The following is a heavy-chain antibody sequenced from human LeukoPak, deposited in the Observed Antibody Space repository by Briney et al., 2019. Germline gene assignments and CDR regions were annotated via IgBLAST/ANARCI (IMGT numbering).Heavy chain of an antibody. CDR3: ARDKIVGATHFDY. CDR2: IKQDGGEK. Sequence: GGSLRLSCAASGFSFNRYWMSWVRQAPGKEPEWVANIKQDGGEKSYVDSVKGRFTISRDNAKDSLYLQMNSLRAEDTAFYYCARDKIVGATHFDYWGQGALVTVSS. CDR1: GFSFNRYW. J-gene: IGHJ4*02. V-gene: IGHV3-7*03. D-gene: IGHD1-26*01.